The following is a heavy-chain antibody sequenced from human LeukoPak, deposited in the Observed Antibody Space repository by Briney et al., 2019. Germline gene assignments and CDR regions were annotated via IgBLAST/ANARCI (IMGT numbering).Heavy chain of an antibody. CDR3: AREKARRIAAAGAGGDY. D-gene: IGHD6-13*01. J-gene: IGHJ4*02. CDR2: ISYDGSNK. CDR1: GFTFSSYG. Sequence: PGGSLRLSCATSGFTFSSYGMHWVRQAPGKGLEWVAVISYDGSNKYYADSVKGRFTISRDNSKNTLYLQMNSLRAEDTAVYYCAREKARRIAAAGAGGDYWGQGTLVTVSS. V-gene: IGHV3-30*19.